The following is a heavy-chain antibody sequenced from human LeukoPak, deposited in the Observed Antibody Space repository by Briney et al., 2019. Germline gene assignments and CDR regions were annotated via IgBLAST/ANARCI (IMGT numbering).Heavy chain of an antibody. CDR2: ICDDGST. D-gene: IGHD1-14*01. Sequence: GGSLRLSCAASGFTVSSDYMNWVRQAPGKGLEWVSLICDDGSTYYADSVKGRFTISRDNTKNMLYLQMNGLRAEDTAVYYCARVQNHASYDFDHWGQGTLVTVSS. V-gene: IGHV3-53*01. J-gene: IGHJ4*02. CDR1: GFTVSSDY. CDR3: ARVQNHASYDFDH.